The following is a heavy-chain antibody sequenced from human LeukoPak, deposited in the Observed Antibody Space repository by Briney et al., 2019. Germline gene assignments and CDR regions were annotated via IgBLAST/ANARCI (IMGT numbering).Heavy chain of an antibody. V-gene: IGHV4-59*01. CDR3: AREKASAGPHFEH. J-gene: IGHJ4*02. Sequence: SETLSLTCFVSGGSISTYYWSWIRQPPGKGLEWIGYNYNRGTTACNPSLKSRVTISVDRSKNRFSLSLTSVTAADTAFYYCAREKASAGPHFEHWGRGILVTVSS. CDR2: NYNRGTT. CDR1: GGSISTYY. D-gene: IGHD6-13*01.